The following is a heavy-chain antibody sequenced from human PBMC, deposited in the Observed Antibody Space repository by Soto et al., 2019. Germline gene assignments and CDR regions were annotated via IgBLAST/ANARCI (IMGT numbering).Heavy chain of an antibody. D-gene: IGHD6-19*01. CDR2: LYYSGST. Sequence: SETLSLTCTVSGGSISSYYWSWIRQPPGQGLEWIGYLYYSGSTNYNPSLKSRVTISVDTSKNQFSLKLSSVTAADTAVYYCARDGAGAFDIWGQGTMVTVSS. V-gene: IGHV4-59*01. J-gene: IGHJ3*02. CDR3: ARDGAGAFDI. CDR1: GGSISSYY.